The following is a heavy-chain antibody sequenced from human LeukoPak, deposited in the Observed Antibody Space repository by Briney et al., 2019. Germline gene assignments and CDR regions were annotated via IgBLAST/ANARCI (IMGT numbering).Heavy chain of an antibody. V-gene: IGHV1-69*13. CDR1: GGTFSSYA. CDR2: IIPIFGTA. J-gene: IGHJ6*03. Sequence: SVKVSCKPSGGTFSSYAISWVRQAPGQGLEWMGGIIPIFGTANYAQKFQGRVTITADESTSTAYMERSSLRSEVTAVYYCARSPTAITMVRGVSITGYYYMDVWGKGTTVTVSS. D-gene: IGHD3-10*01. CDR3: ARSPTAITMVRGVSITGYYYMDV.